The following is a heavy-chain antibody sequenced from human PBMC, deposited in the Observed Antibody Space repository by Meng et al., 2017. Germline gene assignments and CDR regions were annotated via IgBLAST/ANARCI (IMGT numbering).Heavy chain of an antibody. V-gene: IGHV4-4*02. CDR2: IYHSGST. J-gene: IGHJ4*02. D-gene: IGHD2-15*01. CDR1: GGSISSSNW. CDR3: ARWSIYCSGGSCYSFDY. Sequence: SGRGLGKPWGRLSPSCVGSGGSISSSNWWSWVRQPPGKGLEWIGEIYHSGSTNYNPSLKSRVTISVDKSKNHFSLKLSSVTAADTAVYYCARWSIYCSGGSCYSFDYWGQGTLVTVSS.